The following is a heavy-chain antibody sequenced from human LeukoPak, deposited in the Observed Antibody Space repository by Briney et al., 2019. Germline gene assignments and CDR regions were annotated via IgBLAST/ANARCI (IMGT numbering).Heavy chain of an antibody. CDR2: ISSSSSYI. V-gene: IGHV3-21*01. J-gene: IGHJ4*02. CDR1: GFTFSSYS. D-gene: IGHD3-10*01. CDR3: ARDRDYYGSGSYSEVDY. Sequence: GGSLRLSCAAYGFTFSSYSMNWVRQAPGKGLEWVSSISSSSSYIYYADSVKGRFTISRDNAKNSLYLQMNSLRAEDTAVYYCARDRDYYGSGSYSEVDYWGQGTLVTVSS.